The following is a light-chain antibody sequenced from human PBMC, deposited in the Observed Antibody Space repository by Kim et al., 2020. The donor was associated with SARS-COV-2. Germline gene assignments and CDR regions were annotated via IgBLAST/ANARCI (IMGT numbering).Light chain of an antibody. J-gene: IGLJ2*01. CDR1: KLGNKY. Sequence: SYELTQPPSVSVSPGETASIACSGDKLGNKYASWHQQKPGQSPVLVIYQDSKRPSGIPERFSGSNSGNTATLTISGTQALDEADFYCQAWDTSTSNVVFGGGTQLTVL. CDR2: QDS. CDR3: QAWDTSTSNVV. V-gene: IGLV3-1*01.